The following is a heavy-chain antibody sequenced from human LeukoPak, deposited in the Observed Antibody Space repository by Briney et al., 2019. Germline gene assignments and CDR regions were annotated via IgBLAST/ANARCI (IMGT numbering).Heavy chain of an antibody. V-gene: IGHV3-30*04. J-gene: IGHJ5*02. CDR2: ISYDGSNK. CDR1: GFTFSSYA. CDR3: ASLGIYWRGNWFDP. Sequence: GRSLRLSCAASGFTFSSYAMHWVRQAPGKGLEWVAVISYDGSNKYYADSVKGRFTISRDNSKNTLYLQMNSLRAEDTAVYYCASLGIYWRGNWFDPWGQGTLVTVSS. D-gene: IGHD5-12*01.